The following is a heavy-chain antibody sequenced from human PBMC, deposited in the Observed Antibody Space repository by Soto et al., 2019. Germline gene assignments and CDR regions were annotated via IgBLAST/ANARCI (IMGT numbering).Heavy chain of an antibody. CDR1: GFRFSDYG. D-gene: IGHD1-26*01. Sequence: QVQLVVSGGGVVQPGGSLRLSCAASGFRFSDYGMHWIRQAPGKGLEWVTIIWYDGSLKYYADSVKGRFTISRDNSKNTMYLQMDSLTAEDTAVYYCVRDGVGGTPFRGYLDHWGQGSLVTVST. CDR2: IWYDGSLK. J-gene: IGHJ4*02. V-gene: IGHV3-33*01. CDR3: VRDGVGGTPFRGYLDH.